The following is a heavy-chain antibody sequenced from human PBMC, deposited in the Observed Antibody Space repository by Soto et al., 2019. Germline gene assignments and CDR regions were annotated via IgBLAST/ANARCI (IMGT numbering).Heavy chain of an antibody. D-gene: IGHD5-12*01. CDR3: VRVVAIPGYPDN. CDR1: GATFSSYA. V-gene: IGHV1-69*14. CDR2: IVPTVDTS. J-gene: IGHJ4*02. Sequence: QVQLVQSGAEVRQPASSVKVSCKTSGATFSSYAITWVRQAPGQGLEWMAGIVPTVDTSTYAQKFQGRVTITADKFTNTVYMELSSLRSDDTAVYYCVRVVAIPGYPDNWGQATLVTVSS.